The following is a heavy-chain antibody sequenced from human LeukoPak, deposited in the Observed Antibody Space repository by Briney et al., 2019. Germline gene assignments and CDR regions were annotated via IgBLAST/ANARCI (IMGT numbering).Heavy chain of an antibody. D-gene: IGHD3-22*01. CDR3: ARDRGYYDSSGYYSLFDY. CDR1: GFTFSSYA. Sequence: GGSLRLSCAASGFTFSSYAMSWVRQAPGKGLEWVANIKQDGSKKYYVDSVKGRFTISRDNAKNSLYLQMNSLRAEDTAVYYCARDRGYYDSSGYYSLFDYWGQGTLVTVSS. J-gene: IGHJ4*02. CDR2: IKQDGSKK. V-gene: IGHV3-7*01.